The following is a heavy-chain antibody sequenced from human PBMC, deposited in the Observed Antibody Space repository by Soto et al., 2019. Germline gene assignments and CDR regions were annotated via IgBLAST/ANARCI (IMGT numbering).Heavy chain of an antibody. CDR1: GFTLSSFA. D-gene: IGHD6-19*01. CDR2: TSSDGSKE. Sequence: QVQLVESGGGVVQPGKSLRLSCAASGFTLSSFAMHWVRQAPGKGLEWVAVTSSDGSKEYYAESVKGRFTISRDNSKNTLYLQMNSLRADDTAVSYCARAEYTSGWYFMGIDYWGQGTLVTVSS. CDR3: ARAEYTSGWYFMGIDY. V-gene: IGHV3-30*04. J-gene: IGHJ4*02.